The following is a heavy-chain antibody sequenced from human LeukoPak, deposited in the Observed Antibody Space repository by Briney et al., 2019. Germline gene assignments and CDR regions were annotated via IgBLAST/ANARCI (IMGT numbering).Heavy chain of an antibody. D-gene: IGHD3-22*01. CDR1: GGTFSSYA. J-gene: IGHJ4*02. V-gene: IGHV1-69*05. CDR2: IIPIFGTA. Sequence: GASVKVSCKASGGTFSSYAISWVRQAPGQGLEWMGRIIPIFGTANYAQKFQGRVTITTDESTSTAYMELSSLRSEDTAVYYSAGPRNYFDSSGYSLDYWGQGTLVTVSS. CDR3: AGPRNYFDSSGYSLDY.